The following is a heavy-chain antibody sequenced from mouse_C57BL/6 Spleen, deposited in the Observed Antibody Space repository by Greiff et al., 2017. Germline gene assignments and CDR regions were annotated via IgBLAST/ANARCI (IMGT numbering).Heavy chain of an antibody. CDR2: INPNNGGT. CDR3: ARTITTVVPMDY. V-gene: IGHV1-18*01. CDR1: GYTFTDYN. D-gene: IGHD1-1*01. Sequence: EVQLQQSGPELVKPGASVKIPCKASGYTFTDYNMDWVKQSHGKSLEWIGDINPNNGGTIYNQKFKGKATLTVDKSSSTAYMELRSLTSEDTAVYYCARTITTVVPMDYWGQGTSVTVSS. J-gene: IGHJ4*01.